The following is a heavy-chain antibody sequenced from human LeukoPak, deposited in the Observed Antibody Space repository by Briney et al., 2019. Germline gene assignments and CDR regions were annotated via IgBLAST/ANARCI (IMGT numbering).Heavy chain of an antibody. CDR3: ARDRGASSGPLDY. CDR2: IIPIFGTA. V-gene: IGHV1-69*05. J-gene: IGHJ4*02. Sequence: ASVKVSCKASGGTFSSYAISWVRQAPGQGLEWMGRIIPIFGTANYAQKFQGRVTITTDESTSTAYMELSSLRSEDTAVYYCARDRGASSGPLDYWGPGTLVTVSS. CDR1: GGTFSSYA. D-gene: IGHD6-19*01.